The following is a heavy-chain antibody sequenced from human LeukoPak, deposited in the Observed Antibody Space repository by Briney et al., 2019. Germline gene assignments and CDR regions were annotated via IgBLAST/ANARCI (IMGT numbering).Heavy chain of an antibody. Sequence: GGSLRLSCAASGFTVSSNYMSWVRQAPGKGLEWVSLIYSGGSTYYAASVKGRFTISRDNYKSTLYFQTNSLRAEDTAVYYCARVLHGSGSDYFDYWGQGILVTVSS. CDR3: ARVLHGSGSDYFDY. D-gene: IGHD3-10*01. CDR2: IYSGGST. V-gene: IGHV3-53*01. J-gene: IGHJ4*02. CDR1: GFTVSSNY.